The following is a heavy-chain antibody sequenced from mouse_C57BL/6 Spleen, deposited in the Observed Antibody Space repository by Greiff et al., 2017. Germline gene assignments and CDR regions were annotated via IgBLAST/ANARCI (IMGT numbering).Heavy chain of an antibody. J-gene: IGHJ3*01. V-gene: IGHV1-18*01. CDR1: GYTFTDYN. CDR3: AGGGPWFAY. CDR2: INPNNGGT. Sequence: EVQLQQSGPELVKPGASVKIPCKASGYTFTDYNMDWVKQSHGKSLEWIGDINPNNGGTIYNQKFKGKATLTVDKSSSTAYMELRSLTSEDTAVYYCAGGGPWFAYWGQGTLVTVSA.